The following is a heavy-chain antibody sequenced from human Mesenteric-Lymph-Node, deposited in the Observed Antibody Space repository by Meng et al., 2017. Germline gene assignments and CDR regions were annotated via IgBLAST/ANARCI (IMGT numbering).Heavy chain of an antibody. CDR2: ISKNSGTI. Sequence: GGSLKISCAASGFTFDDYAVHWVRQAPGKGLEWVSSISKNSGTIGYADSVKGRFTISRDNAKNSLYLQMNSLRVEDTALYYCAKGYSNSPFFGMDVWGQGITVTVSS. CDR3: AKGYSNSPFFGMDV. J-gene: IGHJ6*02. V-gene: IGHV3-9*01. D-gene: IGHD6-6*01. CDR1: GFTFDDYA.